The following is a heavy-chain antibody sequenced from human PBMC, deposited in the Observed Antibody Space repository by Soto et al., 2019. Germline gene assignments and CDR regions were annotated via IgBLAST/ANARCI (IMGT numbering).Heavy chain of an antibody. Sequence: AETLALTCDVYGGTFSGYYWTWIRQPPGKGLEWIGEINHSGTINFNPSLKSRLTISLDTSKKHFSLKLSSVTDADTAAYYCARADRTLVTSYSLDVWGQGTTVTVSS. D-gene: IGHD2-21*02. J-gene: IGHJ6*02. CDR2: INHSGTI. CDR1: GGTFSGYY. CDR3: ARADRTLVTSYSLDV. V-gene: IGHV4-34*01.